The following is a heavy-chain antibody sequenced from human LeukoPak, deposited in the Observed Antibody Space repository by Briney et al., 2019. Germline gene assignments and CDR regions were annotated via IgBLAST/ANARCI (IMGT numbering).Heavy chain of an antibody. J-gene: IGHJ5*02. CDR2: IYYSGST. V-gene: IGHV4-59*01. CDR1: GGSISGYY. CDR3: ARDRLNWFDP. Sequence: SETLSLTCTVSGGSISGYYWSWIRQPPGKGLEWIGYIYYSGSTKYNSSPKSRVTMSVDTSKNQFSLKLTSVTAADTAVYYCARDRLNWFDPWGQGTLVTVS.